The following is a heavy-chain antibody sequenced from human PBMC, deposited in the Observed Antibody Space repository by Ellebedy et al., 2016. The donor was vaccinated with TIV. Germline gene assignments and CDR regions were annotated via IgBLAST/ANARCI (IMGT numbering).Heavy chain of an antibody. CDR3: AKPPSPFYHSYGMDV. J-gene: IGHJ6*02. Sequence: GASLKISCTGSGYSFTSYCIGWVRQIPGKGLELMGIIYPGDSDTRYSPSFQGQVTISADKSISAAYLQWSSLKATDTAKYYCAKPPSPFYHSYGMDVWGQGTTVTVSS. CDR2: IYPGDSDT. V-gene: IGHV5-51*01. CDR1: GYSFTSYC. D-gene: IGHD6-6*01.